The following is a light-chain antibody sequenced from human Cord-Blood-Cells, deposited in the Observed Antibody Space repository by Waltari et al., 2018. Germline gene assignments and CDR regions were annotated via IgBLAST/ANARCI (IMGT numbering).Light chain of an antibody. J-gene: IGLJ3*02. CDR3: SSYTSSSTWV. Sequence: QSALTQPASVSGSPGQSITISCTGTSSEVGGYNYVSWYQQHPAKAPKLMIYDVSNRPSRVSNRFSGSKSGNTAPLTISGLQAEDEADYYCSSYTSSSTWVFGGGTKLTVL. CDR1: SSEVGGYNY. CDR2: DVS. V-gene: IGLV2-14*01.